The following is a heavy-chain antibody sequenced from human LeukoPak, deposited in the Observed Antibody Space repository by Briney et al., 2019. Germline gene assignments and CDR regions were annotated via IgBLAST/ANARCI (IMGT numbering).Heavy chain of an antibody. V-gene: IGHV3-23*01. Sequence: GGSLRLSCAAFDFTFSNYAMSWVRQSPGKGLEWVSGTSGSGGSRYYPDSVKGRFTISRDNSKNTLSLEMNSLRAEDTAVYYCARRSGIAVAGAFDYWGQGTLVTVSS. D-gene: IGHD6-19*01. CDR1: DFTFSNYA. CDR3: ARRSGIAVAGAFDY. CDR2: TSGSGGSR. J-gene: IGHJ4*02.